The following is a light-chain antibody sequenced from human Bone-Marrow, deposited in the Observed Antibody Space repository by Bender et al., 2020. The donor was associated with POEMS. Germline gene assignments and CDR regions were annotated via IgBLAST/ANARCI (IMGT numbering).Light chain of an antibody. CDR3: QAWDTYSVI. CDR2: ETN. CDR1: SSDVGAYKF. Sequence: QSALTQPPSASGSPGQSVTISCTGTSSDVGAYKFVSWYQHLPGKAPKLIIYETNKRPSGIPERFSGSNSGNTATLTISGTQAMDEADYYCQAWDTYSVIFGGGTKLTVL. V-gene: IGLV2-8*01. J-gene: IGLJ2*01.